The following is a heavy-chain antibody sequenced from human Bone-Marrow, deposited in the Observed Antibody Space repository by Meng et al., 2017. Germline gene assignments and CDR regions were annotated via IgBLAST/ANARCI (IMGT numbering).Heavy chain of an antibody. V-gene: IGHV1-18*01. CDR3: ARDYEYVWGSYRPFDY. Sequence: ASVKVSCKASGYTFTSYGISWVRQAPGQGLEWMGWISAYNGNTNYAQKLQGRVTMTTDTSTSTAYMELRSLRSDDTAVYYCARDYEYVWGSYRPFDYWGQGTLVTVSS. CDR1: GYTFTSYG. J-gene: IGHJ4*02. D-gene: IGHD3-16*02. CDR2: ISAYNGNT.